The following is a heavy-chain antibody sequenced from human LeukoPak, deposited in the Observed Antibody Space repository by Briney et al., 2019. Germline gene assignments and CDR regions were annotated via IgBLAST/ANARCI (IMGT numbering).Heavy chain of an antibody. CDR1: GYTFTSYY. CDR2: INPSGGST. J-gene: IGHJ4*02. CDR3: ARETYYYDSSGYYLPGDY. D-gene: IGHD3-22*01. V-gene: IGHV1-46*01. Sequence: ASVKVSCKASGYTFTSYYMHWVRQAPGQGLEWMGIINPSGGSTCYAQKFQGRVTMTRDTSTSTVYMELSSLRSEDTAVYYCARETYYYDSSGYYLPGDYWGQGTLVTVSS.